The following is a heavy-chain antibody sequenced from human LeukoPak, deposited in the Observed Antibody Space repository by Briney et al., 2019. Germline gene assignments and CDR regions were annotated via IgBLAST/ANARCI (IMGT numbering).Heavy chain of an antibody. CDR2: LGAGGST. D-gene: IGHD2-15*01. J-gene: IGHJ4*02. CDR3: AKGSGGSYYSASDY. Sequence: PGGSLRLSCAASGFTFSSYALSWVRQAPGKGLEWVSALGAGGSTYYADSVKGRFTVSRDGSKSTLYLQMNSLRVEDTAVYYCAKGSGGSYYSASDYWGQGTLVTVSS. CDR1: GFTFSSYA. V-gene: IGHV3-23*01.